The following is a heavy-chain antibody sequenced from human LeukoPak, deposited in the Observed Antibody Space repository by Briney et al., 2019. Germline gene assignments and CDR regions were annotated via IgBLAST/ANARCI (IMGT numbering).Heavy chain of an antibody. CDR2: INPSGGRT. CDR1: GYTFTSYY. Sequence: SVKVSCKASGYTFTSYYMHWVRQARGQGLEWVGIINPSGGRTSYAQKFQGRVTMTRGTSTSTVYMELSSLRSEDTAVYYCARDGTSFGFDYWGQGTLVTVSS. CDR3: ARDGTSFGFDY. J-gene: IGHJ4*02. D-gene: IGHD1-7*01. V-gene: IGHV1-46*01.